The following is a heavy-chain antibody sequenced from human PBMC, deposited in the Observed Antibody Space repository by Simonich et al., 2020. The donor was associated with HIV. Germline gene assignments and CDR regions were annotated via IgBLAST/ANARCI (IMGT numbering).Heavy chain of an antibody. D-gene: IGHD6-19*01. CDR1: GYSFTSYG. Sequence: QVQLVQSGAEVKRPGGSVKVSCKASGYSFTSYGVSWGRQAPGQGLEWMGWNKTYNGNTNYAQKFQGRVTMTTDTATSIAYMELRSLTSDDTAVYYCARRYSSGWYVYWGQGTLVTVSS. CDR2: NKTYNGNT. V-gene: IGHV1-18*01. CDR3: ARRYSSGWYVY. J-gene: IGHJ4*02.